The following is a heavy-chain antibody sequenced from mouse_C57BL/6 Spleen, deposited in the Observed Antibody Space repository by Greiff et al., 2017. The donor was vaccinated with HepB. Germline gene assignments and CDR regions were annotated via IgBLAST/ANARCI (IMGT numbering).Heavy chain of an antibody. CDR2: IYPGDGDT. Sequence: VQLQQSGAELVKPGASVKISCKASGYAFSSYWMNWVKQRPGKGLEWIGQIYPGDGDTNYNGKFKGKATLTADKSSSTAYMQLSSLTSEDSAVYFCARGLLLYYFDYWGQGTTLTVSS. V-gene: IGHV1-80*01. D-gene: IGHD1-1*01. CDR1: GYAFSSYW. J-gene: IGHJ2*01. CDR3: ARGLLLYYFDY.